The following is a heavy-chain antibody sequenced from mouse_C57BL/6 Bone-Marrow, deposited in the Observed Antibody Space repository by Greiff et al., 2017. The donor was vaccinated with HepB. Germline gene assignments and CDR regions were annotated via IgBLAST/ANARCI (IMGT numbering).Heavy chain of an antibody. D-gene: IGHD2-3*01. V-gene: IGHV6-6*01. CDR2: IRNKANNHAT. CDR1: GFTFSDAW. CDR3: TRNDGYLYAMDY. J-gene: IGHJ4*01. Sequence: EVKLVESGGGLVQPGGSMKLSCAASGFTFSDAWMDWVRQSPEKGLEWVAEIRNKANNHATYYAESVKGRFTISRDDSKSSVYLQMNSLRAEDTGIYYCTRNDGYLYAMDYWGQGTSVTVSS.